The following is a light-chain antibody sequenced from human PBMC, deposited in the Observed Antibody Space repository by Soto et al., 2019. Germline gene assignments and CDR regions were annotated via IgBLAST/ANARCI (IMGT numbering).Light chain of an antibody. CDR2: DAS. J-gene: IGKJ3*01. CDR3: QQRHNLPHT. V-gene: IGKV1-33*01. CDR1: QDVRKY. Sequence: DIQMTQSSSSLSASVGDRVTITCQASQDVRKYLSWYQQKARKAPKLLIYDASNLETGVPSRFSGSGSGTDFTFTISSLQPEDIATYYCQQRHNLPHTFGPGTKVDIK.